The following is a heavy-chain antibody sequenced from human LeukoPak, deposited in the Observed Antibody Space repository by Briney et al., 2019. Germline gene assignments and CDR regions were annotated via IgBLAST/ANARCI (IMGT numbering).Heavy chain of an antibody. CDR1: GGSISSSSYY. J-gene: IGHJ3*02. Sequence: SETLSLTCTVSGGSISSSSYYWGWIRQPPGKGLEWIGSIYYSGSTYYNPSLKSRVTISVDTSKNQFSLKLSSVTAADTAVYYCARGLVVVVAATLWYAFDIWGQGTMVTVSS. CDR2: IYYSGST. V-gene: IGHV4-39*07. CDR3: ARGLVVVVAATLWYAFDI. D-gene: IGHD2-15*01.